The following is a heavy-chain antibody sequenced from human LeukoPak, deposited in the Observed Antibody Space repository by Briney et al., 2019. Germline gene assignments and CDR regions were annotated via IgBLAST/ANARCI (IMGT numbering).Heavy chain of an antibody. D-gene: IGHD2-2*01. Sequence: GGSLRLSCAASGFTFSSYSMNWVRQAPGKGLEWVSSISTSSNYIYYADSVKGRFTISRDNAKNSLYLQMSSLRAEDTAVYYCSRGYCSSTSCYEFDYWGQGTLVTVSS. CDR3: SRGYCSSTSCYEFDY. CDR2: ISTSSNYI. V-gene: IGHV3-21*01. J-gene: IGHJ4*02. CDR1: GFTFSSYS.